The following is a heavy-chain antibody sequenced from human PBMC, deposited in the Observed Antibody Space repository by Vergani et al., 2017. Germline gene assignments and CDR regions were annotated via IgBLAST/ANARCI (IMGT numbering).Heavy chain of an antibody. D-gene: IGHD3-3*01. V-gene: IGHV3-23*01. J-gene: IGHJ6*02. CDR1: GFTFSSYA. CDR2: ISGSGGST. CDR3: AKSYYDFWSGRHYGMDV. Sequence: EVQLLESGGGLVQPGGSLRLSCAASGFTFSSYAMSWVRQAPGKGLEWVSAISGSGGSTYYADSVKGQFTISRDNSKNTLYLQMNSLRAEDTAVYYCAKSYYDFWSGRHYGMDVWGQGTTVTVSS.